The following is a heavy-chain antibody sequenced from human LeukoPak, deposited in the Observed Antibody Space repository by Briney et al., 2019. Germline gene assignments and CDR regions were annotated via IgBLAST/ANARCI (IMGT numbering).Heavy chain of an antibody. Sequence: VASVKVSCKASGYTFTSYGISWVRQAPGQGLEWMGWISAYNGNTNYAQKLQGRVTMTTDTSTSTAYMELRSLRSDDTAVYYCARDPRYSGYDLYFDYWGQGTLVTVSS. D-gene: IGHD5-12*01. CDR1: GYTFTSYG. CDR2: ISAYNGNT. J-gene: IGHJ4*02. V-gene: IGHV1-18*01. CDR3: ARDPRYSGYDLYFDY.